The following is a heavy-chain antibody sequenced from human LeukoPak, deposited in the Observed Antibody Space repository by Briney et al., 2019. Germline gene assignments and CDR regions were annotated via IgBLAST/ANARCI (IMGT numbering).Heavy chain of an antibody. CDR2: IYNSGST. Sequence: SETLSLTCAVSGGSISSGGYSGSWIRQPAGKGLEWIGHIYNSGSTNYNPSLKGRVTMSVATSKNQFSLHLSSVTVADTAVYYCARSAFLVTAPGLYYFDYWGQGTLVAVSS. CDR1: GGSISSGGYS. CDR3: ARSAFLVTAPGLYYFDY. D-gene: IGHD6-13*01. J-gene: IGHJ4*02. V-gene: IGHV4-61*09.